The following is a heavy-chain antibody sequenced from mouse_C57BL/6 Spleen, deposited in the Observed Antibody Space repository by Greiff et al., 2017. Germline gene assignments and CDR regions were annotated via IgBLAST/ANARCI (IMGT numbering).Heavy chain of an antibody. Sequence: VQLKESGPELVKPGASVKISCKASGYTFTDYYMNWVKQSHGQSLEWIGDINPNNGGTSYNQKFKGKATLTVDKSSSTAYMELRSLTSEDSAVYYCASPNLSTMVTGDWCAYWGQRTLVTVSA. CDR2: INPNNGGT. CDR3: ASPNLSTMVTGDWCAY. D-gene: IGHD2-2*01. CDR1: GYTFTDYY. J-gene: IGHJ3*01. V-gene: IGHV1-26*01.